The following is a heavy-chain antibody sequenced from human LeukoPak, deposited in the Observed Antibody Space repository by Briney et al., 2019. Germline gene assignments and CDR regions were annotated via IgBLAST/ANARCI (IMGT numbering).Heavy chain of an antibody. D-gene: IGHD1-26*01. V-gene: IGHV1-2*02. CDR2: INPNSGGT. J-gene: IGHJ4*02. CDR3: ARQWELLQLFDY. Sequence: ASVKVSCKASGYTFTSYDINWVRQAPGQGLEWMGWINPNSGGTNYAQKFQGRVTMTRDTSISTAYMELSRLRSDDTAVYYCARQWELLQLFDYWGQGTLVTVSS. CDR1: GYTFTSYD.